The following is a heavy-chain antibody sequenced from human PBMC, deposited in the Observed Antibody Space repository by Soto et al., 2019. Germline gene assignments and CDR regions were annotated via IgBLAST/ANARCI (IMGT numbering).Heavy chain of an antibody. J-gene: IGHJ4*02. CDR3: ARSLDYQEDTGCSTAGVYFEY. Sequence: GSSVQVSCTSSGGSFSSSGISWVRQAPGQGLEWVGGIIPIFVTSHYAQKFQGRVTITADESTNTAYMELSSLTSEDTAVYYCARSLDYQEDTGCSTAGVYFEYWGLRTLGTV. CDR2: IIPIFVTS. D-gene: IGHD2-8*02. V-gene: IGHV1-69*01. CDR1: GGSFSSSG.